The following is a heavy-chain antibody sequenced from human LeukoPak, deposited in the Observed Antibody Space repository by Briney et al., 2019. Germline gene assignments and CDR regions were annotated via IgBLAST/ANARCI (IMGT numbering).Heavy chain of an antibody. V-gene: IGHV4-34*01. CDR2: INHSGST. CDR1: GGSFSGYY. J-gene: IGHJ6*03. CDR3: ARHGSKVPAAIRTYYYYYYMDV. D-gene: IGHD2-2*02. Sequence: SETLSLTCAVYGGSFSGYYWSWIRQPPGKGLEWIGEINHSGSTNYSPSLKSRVTISVDTSKNQFSLKLSSVTAADTAVYYCARHGSKVPAAIRTYYYYYYMDVWGKGTTVTVSS.